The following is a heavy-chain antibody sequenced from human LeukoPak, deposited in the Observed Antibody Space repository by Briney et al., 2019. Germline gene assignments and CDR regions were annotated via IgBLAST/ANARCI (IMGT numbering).Heavy chain of an antibody. CDR2: IYHSGST. D-gene: IGHD2-2*01. Sequence: SETLSLTCTVSGGSISSGGYYWSWIRQHPGKGLEWIGYIYHSGSTNYNPSLKSRVTMSVDTSKNQFSLKLSSVTAADTAVYYCARDVGCSSTGCYYYYMDVWGKGTTVTVSS. CDR3: ARDVGCSSTGCYYYYMDV. V-gene: IGHV4-61*08. J-gene: IGHJ6*03. CDR1: GGSISSGGYY.